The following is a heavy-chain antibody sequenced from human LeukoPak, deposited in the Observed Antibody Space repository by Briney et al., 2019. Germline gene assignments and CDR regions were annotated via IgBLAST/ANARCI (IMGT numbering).Heavy chain of an antibody. D-gene: IGHD5-24*01. CDR2: ISSSGSTI. CDR1: GFTFSSYE. J-gene: IGHJ4*02. V-gene: IGHV3-48*03. CDR3: ARGPRLLDGYILPFDY. Sequence: GGSLRLSCAASGFTFSSYEMNWVRQAPGKGLEWASYISSSGSTIYYADSVKGRFTISRDNAKNSLYLQMNSLRAEDTAVYYCARGPRLLDGYILPFDYWGQGTLVTVSS.